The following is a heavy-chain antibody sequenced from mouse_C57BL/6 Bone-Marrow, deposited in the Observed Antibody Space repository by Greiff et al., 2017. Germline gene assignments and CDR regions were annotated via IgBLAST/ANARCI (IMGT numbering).Heavy chain of an antibody. V-gene: IGHV1-55*01. D-gene: IGHD2-5*01. Sequence: QVQLQQPGAELVKPGASVQMSCKASGYTFTSYWITWVKQRPGQGLEWIGDIYPGSGRTNYNEKFKSKATLTVDTSASTAYMQLSSLTSEDSAVYYCARPYYSNYWYFDVWGTGTTVTVSS. CDR1: GYTFTSYW. CDR3: ARPYYSNYWYFDV. CDR2: IYPGSGRT. J-gene: IGHJ1*03.